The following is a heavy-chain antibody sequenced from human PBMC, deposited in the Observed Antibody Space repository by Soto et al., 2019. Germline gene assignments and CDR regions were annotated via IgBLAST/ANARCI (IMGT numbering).Heavy chain of an antibody. V-gene: IGHV3-7*03. CDR2: IKQDGSEK. Sequence: PGGSLRLSCAASGLTFSSYWMSWVRQAPGKGLEWVANIKQDGSEKYYVDSVKGRFTISRDNAKNSLYLQMNSLRAEDTAVYYCASLETTVVTHYYYYGMDVWGQGTTVTVSS. CDR1: GLTFSSYW. J-gene: IGHJ6*02. CDR3: ASLETTVVTHYYYYGMDV. D-gene: IGHD4-17*01.